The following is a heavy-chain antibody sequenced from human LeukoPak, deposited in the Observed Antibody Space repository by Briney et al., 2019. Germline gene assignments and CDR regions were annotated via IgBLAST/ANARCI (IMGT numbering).Heavy chain of an antibody. CDR2: ISSSSSYI. CDR1: GFTFSSYS. Sequence: PGGSLRLSCAASGFTFSSYSMNWVRQAPGKGLEWVSSISSSSSYIYYADSVKGRFTISRDTSKNTLYLQMNSLRAEDTAIYYCAKRGAGSGGLHYWGQGTLVTVSS. V-gene: IGHV3-21*04. D-gene: IGHD6-19*01. CDR3: AKRGAGSGGLHY. J-gene: IGHJ4*02.